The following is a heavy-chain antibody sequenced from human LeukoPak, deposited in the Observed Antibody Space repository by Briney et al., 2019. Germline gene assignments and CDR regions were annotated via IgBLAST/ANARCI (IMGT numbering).Heavy chain of an antibody. CDR3: ARLRDDYVDY. Sequence: SETLSLTCAVYGGSFSGYYWSWIRQPPGKGLEWIGEINHSGSTNYNPSLKSRVTISVDTSKNQFSLKLSPVTAADTAVYYCARLRDDYVDYWGQGTLVTVSS. CDR2: INHSGST. J-gene: IGHJ4*02. V-gene: IGHV4-34*01. CDR1: GGSFSGYY.